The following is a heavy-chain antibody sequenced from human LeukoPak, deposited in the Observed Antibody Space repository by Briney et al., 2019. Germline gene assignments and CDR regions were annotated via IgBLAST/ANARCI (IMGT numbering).Heavy chain of an antibody. J-gene: IGHJ3*02. CDR2: IYYSGST. V-gene: IGHV4-39*07. D-gene: IGHD1-1*01. Sequence: SETLSLTCTASGGSISSSSYYWGWIRQPPGKGLEWIGSIYYSGSTYYNPSLKSRVTISVDTSKNQFSLKLSSVTAADTAVYYCAREGSRVQLERRAAFDIWGQGTMVTVSS. CDR1: GGSISSSSYY. CDR3: AREGSRVQLERRAAFDI.